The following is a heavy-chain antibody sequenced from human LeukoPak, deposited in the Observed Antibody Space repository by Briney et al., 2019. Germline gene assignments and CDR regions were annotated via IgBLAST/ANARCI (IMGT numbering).Heavy chain of an antibody. CDR2: ISSSSSYI. CDR3: ARGEYYDSSGYYYAPGY. CDR1: GFTFSSYW. J-gene: IGHJ4*02. V-gene: IGHV3-21*01. Sequence: GGSLRLSCAASGFTFSSYWMSWVRQAPGKGLEWVSYISSSSSYIYYADSVKGRFTISRDNAKNSLYLQMNSLRAEDTAVYYCARGEYYDSSGYYYAPGYWGQGTLVTVSS. D-gene: IGHD3-22*01.